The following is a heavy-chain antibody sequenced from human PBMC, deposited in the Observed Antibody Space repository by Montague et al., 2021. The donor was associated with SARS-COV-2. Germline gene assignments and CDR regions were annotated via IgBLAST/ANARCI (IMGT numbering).Heavy chain of an antibody. CDR1: GDSISSSNW. CDR3: ARLDGLGY. J-gene: IGHJ4*02. V-gene: IGHV4-4*02. D-gene: IGHD3/OR15-3a*01. CDR2: IYHGGST. Sequence: SETLSLTCAVSGDSISSSNWWSWVRQPPGKGLEWIGEIYHGGSTNYNPCLKSRVTMSIDESRNQFSLSLSSLTAADTAVYYCARLDGLGYWGQGTLVAVSS.